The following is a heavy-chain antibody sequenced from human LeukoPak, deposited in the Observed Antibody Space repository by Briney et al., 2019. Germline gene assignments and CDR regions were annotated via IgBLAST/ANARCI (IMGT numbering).Heavy chain of an antibody. CDR1: GFTFSDHY. D-gene: IGHD1-26*01. J-gene: IGHJ4*02. V-gene: IGHV3-72*01. Sequence: GGSLRLSCAASGFTFSDHYMDWVRQAPGKGLEWVGRIRNKANIYTTEYAASVKGRFTISRDDSKNSLYLQMNSLKTEDTAVYCCARAPNSGTLGEDYWGQGTLVTVSS. CDR3: ARAPNSGTLGEDY. CDR2: IRNKANIYTT.